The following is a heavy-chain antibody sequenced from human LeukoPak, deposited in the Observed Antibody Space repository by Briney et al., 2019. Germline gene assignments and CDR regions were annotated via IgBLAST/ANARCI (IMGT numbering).Heavy chain of an antibody. CDR2: VYYSGNT. Sequence: SETLSLTCTVSGGSISTYYWSWIRQPPGKGLEWLGVVYYSGNTNYNPSLKSRVTISVDTPKNQFSLRLSSVTAADTAVYYCARQSLGPSRSGTSNIWFDPWGQGTLVTVSS. CDR3: ARQSLGPSRSGTSNIWFDP. CDR1: GGSISTYY. V-gene: IGHV4-59*08. D-gene: IGHD3-10*01. J-gene: IGHJ5*02.